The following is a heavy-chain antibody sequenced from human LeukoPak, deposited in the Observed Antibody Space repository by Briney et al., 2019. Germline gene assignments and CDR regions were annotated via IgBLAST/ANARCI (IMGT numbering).Heavy chain of an antibody. Sequence: GGSLRLSCAASGFTFSSYAMSWVRQAPGKGLEWVSAISGSGGSTYYADSVKGRFTISRDNSKNTLYLQMNSLRAEDTAVYYCAKPNVLLWFGELLAWGQGTLVTVSS. J-gene: IGHJ4*02. V-gene: IGHV3-23*01. CDR2: ISGSGGST. CDR3: AKPNVLLWFGELLA. CDR1: GFTFSSYA. D-gene: IGHD3-10*01.